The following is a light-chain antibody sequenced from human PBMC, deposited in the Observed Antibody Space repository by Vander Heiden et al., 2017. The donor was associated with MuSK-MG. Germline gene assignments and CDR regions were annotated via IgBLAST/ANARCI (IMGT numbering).Light chain of an antibody. CDR1: PGTVTSGHY. CDR3: LLSYSGADV. Sequence: QAVVPPEPSLTVSPGGTVPLTCASSPGTVTSGHYPYWYQQEPGQAPMTLIYDTSNKHSWTPARVSDPLLGGKAALTLSGAQPEDEAEYYCLLSYSGADVFGTGTKVTVL. V-gene: IGLV7-46*01. J-gene: IGLJ1*01. CDR2: DTS.